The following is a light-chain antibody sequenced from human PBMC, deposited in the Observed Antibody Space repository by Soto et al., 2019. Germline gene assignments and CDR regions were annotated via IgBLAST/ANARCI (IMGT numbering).Light chain of an antibody. CDR3: QKVDDYPYT. V-gene: IGKV1-9*01. Sequence: IQLTQSPSSLSASIGDRVTITCRASQGISRYLAWYQQKPGEAPKLLIYGASTLQSGVPSRFSGRGSGTDCALTISSLQPEDFATYYCQKVDDYPYTFAQGTKLEIK. CDR2: GAS. J-gene: IGKJ2*01. CDR1: QGISRY.